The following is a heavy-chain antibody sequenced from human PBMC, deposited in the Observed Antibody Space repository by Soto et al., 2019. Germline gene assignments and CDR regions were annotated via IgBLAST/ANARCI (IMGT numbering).Heavy chain of an antibody. CDR1: GFTFSGYY. J-gene: IGHJ6*02. CDR3: AKRPPASRNYCLDV. D-gene: IGHD1-1*01. V-gene: IGHV3-11*01. CDR2: ISSSGSTT. Sequence: SLRLSWGASGFTFSGYYMSWIRQAPGKGLEWISMISSSGSTTYYADSVKGRFTISRDNAENSLYLQMSSLRGDDTAVYYCAKRPPASRNYCLDVWGQGTTVTVSS.